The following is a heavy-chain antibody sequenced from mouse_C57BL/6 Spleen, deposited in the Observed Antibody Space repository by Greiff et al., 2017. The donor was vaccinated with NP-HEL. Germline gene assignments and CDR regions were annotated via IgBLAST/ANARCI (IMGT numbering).Heavy chain of an antibody. J-gene: IGHJ4*01. V-gene: IGHV1-22*01. CDR3: ASPIYYDYDGAMDY. D-gene: IGHD2-4*01. CDR2: INPINGGT. Sequence: EVQLQQSGPELVKPGASVKMSCKASGYTFTDYNMHWVKQSHGKSLEWIGYINPINGGTSYNQKFKGKATLTVNKSSSTAYMELRSLTTEDSAVYYCASPIYYDYDGAMDYWGQGTSVTVSS. CDR1: GYTFTDYN.